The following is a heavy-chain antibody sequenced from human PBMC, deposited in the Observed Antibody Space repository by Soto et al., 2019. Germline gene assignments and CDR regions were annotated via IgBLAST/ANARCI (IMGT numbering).Heavy chain of an antibody. CDR3: ARDSSGYGLDY. CDR1: GFTFSSYG. Sequence: PGGSLRLSCAASGFTFSSYGMHWVRQAPGKGLEWVAVIWYDGSNKYYADSVKGRFTIPRDNSKNTLYLQMNSLRAEDTAVYYCARDSSGYGLDYWGQGTLVTVSS. V-gene: IGHV3-33*01. D-gene: IGHD3-22*01. CDR2: IWYDGSNK. J-gene: IGHJ4*02.